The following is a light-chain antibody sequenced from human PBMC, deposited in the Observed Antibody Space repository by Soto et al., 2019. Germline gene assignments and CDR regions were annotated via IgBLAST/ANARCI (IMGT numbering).Light chain of an antibody. CDR3: QQGHNWPLT. J-gene: IGKJ2*01. CDR1: QSISTE. CDR2: SAS. V-gene: IGKV3-15*01. Sequence: EIVMTQSPATLSVSPGERATLSCRASQSISTELAWYQQKPGQPPRLLLYSASTRATGVPARFTVSGSGSEFTLTISGLQSEDFAVYYCQQGHNWPLTFGQGTRLEI.